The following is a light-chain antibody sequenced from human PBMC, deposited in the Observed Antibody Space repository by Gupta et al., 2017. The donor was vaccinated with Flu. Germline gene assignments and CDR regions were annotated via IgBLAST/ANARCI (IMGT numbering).Light chain of an antibody. Sequence: SSLSASIGDRGTITCQARQDIRENLNWYKHKQGEPPKRLIKRASNWERGVPSRFSGSGYGTDFSFTISSRQPEDIASYYCQHNENLPLVTFGQGTKMDIK. V-gene: IGKV1-33*01. CDR2: RAS. J-gene: IGKJ2*01. CDR3: QHNENLPLVT. CDR1: QDIREN.